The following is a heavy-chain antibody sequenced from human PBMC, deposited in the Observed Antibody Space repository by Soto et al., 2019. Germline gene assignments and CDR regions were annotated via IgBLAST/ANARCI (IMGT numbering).Heavy chain of an antibody. Sequence: ASVKVSCKASGGTFSSYTISWVRQAPGQGLEWMGIINPSGGSTSYAQKFQGRVTMTRDTSTSTVYMELSSLRSEDTAVYYCAGAAIPTASFDYWGQGTLVTVSS. CDR3: AGAAIPTASFDY. CDR1: GGTFSSYT. J-gene: IGHJ4*02. V-gene: IGHV1-46*01. CDR2: INPSGGST. D-gene: IGHD2-21*01.